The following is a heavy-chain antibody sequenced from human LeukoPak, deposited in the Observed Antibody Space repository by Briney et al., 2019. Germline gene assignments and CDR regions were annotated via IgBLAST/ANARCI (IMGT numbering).Heavy chain of an antibody. CDR1: GGSISSYY. V-gene: IGHV4-59*01. D-gene: IGHD6-19*01. Sequence: SETLSLTCTVSGGSISSYYWSWIRQPPGKGLEWIGYIYYSGSTNYNPSLKSRVTISVDTSKNQFSLKLSSVTAADTAVYYCAREAYSSGWYEGYFQHWGQGTLVTVSS. J-gene: IGHJ1*01. CDR2: IYYSGST. CDR3: AREAYSSGWYEGYFQH.